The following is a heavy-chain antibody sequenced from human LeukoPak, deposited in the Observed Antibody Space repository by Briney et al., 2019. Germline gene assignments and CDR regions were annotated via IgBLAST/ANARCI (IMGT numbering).Heavy chain of an antibody. CDR2: INPSGGST. J-gene: IGHJ4*02. CDR3: ASGRYSSGWYGYFDY. CDR1: GYTFTSYG. D-gene: IGHD6-19*01. Sequence: ASVKVSCKASGYTFTSYGISWVRQAPGQGLEWMGIINPSGGSTSYAQKFQGRVTMTRDMSTSTVYMELSSLRSEDTAVYYCASGRYSSGWYGYFDYWGQGTLVTVSS. V-gene: IGHV1-46*01.